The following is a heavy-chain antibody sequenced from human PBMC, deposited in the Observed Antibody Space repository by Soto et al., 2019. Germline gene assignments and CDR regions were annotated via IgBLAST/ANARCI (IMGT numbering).Heavy chain of an antibody. D-gene: IGHD2-21*02. CDR1: GFTFSKYG. V-gene: IGHV3-30*18. CDR3: AKVGHIAVVTAWFDY. J-gene: IGHJ4*02. Sequence: QVQLVESGGGLVQPGRSLRLSCEGSGFTFSKYGMHWVRQAPGKGLEWVAVMSSDGRNEYYADSVKGRFTISRDNSNSTLYLQMSSLRPQDTALYYCAKVGHIAVVTAWFDYWGQGTLVTVSS. CDR2: MSSDGRNE.